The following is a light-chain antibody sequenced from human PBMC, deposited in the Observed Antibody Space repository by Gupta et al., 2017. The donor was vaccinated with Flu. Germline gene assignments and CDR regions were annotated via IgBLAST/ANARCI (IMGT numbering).Light chain of an antibody. CDR3: QQYNNWPPVT. CDR1: QSVSSN. V-gene: IGKV3-15*01. Sequence: EIVMTQSPATLSVSPGERATLSCRASQSVSSNLAWYQQKHGQAPRLLIYGASTRATGIPARFSGSGSGTEFSLTISSLQSEDFAVYYCQQYNNWPPVTFGGGTKVEIK. J-gene: IGKJ4*01. CDR2: GAS.